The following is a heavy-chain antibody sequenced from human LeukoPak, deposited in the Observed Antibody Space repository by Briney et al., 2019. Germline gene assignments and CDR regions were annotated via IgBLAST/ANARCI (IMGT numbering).Heavy chain of an antibody. V-gene: IGHV3-11*04. CDR1: GFTFSDYY. CDR3: ARVLDYYDSSGYDFDY. D-gene: IGHD3-22*01. J-gene: IGHJ4*02. CDR2: ISTSGRII. Sequence: PGGSLRLSCAASGFTFSDYYMSWIRQAPGKGLEWVSYISTSGRIIYYADSVKGRFTISRDNAKNSLDLQMNSLRAEDTAVYYCARVLDYYDSSGYDFDYWGQGTLVTVSS.